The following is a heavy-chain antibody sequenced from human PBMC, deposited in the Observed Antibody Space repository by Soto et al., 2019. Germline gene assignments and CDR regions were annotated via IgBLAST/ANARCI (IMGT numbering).Heavy chain of an antibody. CDR1: GGSISSSSYY. J-gene: IGHJ6*02. Sequence: QLQLQESGPGLVKPSETLSLTCTVSGGSISSSSYYWGWIRQPPGKGLEWIGSIYYSGSTYYNPSLKSRVTISVDTSKNQFSLKLSSGTGAGTAVYYCARNYYDSSGYWVFPPIYYYGMDVWGQGTTVTVSS. V-gene: IGHV4-39*01. CDR2: IYYSGST. D-gene: IGHD3-22*01. CDR3: ARNYYDSSGYWVFPPIYYYGMDV.